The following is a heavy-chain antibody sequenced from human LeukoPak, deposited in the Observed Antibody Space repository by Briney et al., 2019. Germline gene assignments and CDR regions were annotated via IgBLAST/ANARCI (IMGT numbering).Heavy chain of an antibody. D-gene: IGHD2-21*02. CDR1: GGSMSSSTYY. CDR2: IYYSGST. CDR3: ASAYCGADCYSSWFDP. V-gene: IGHV4-39*01. J-gene: IGHJ5*02. Sequence: SETLSLTCTVSGGSMSSSTYYWGWIRQPPGKGLEWIGSIYYSGSTYYNSSLKSRVTISVDTSKNQFSLKLRSVTAADTAVYYCASAYCGADCYSSWFDPWGQGTLVTVSS.